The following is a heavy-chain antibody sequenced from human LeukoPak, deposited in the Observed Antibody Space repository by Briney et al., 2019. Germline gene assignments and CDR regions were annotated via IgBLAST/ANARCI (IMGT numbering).Heavy chain of an antibody. J-gene: IGHJ4*02. CDR1: GGSISSYY. CDR3: ARHDRWELQTYFDY. Sequence: SSETLSLTCTVSGGSISSYYWSWIRQPPGKGLEWIGYIYYSGSTNYNPSLKSRVTISVDTSKNQFSLKLSSVTAADTAVYYCARHDRWELQTYFDYWGQGTLVTVSS. CDR2: IYYSGST. D-gene: IGHD1-26*01. V-gene: IGHV4-59*08.